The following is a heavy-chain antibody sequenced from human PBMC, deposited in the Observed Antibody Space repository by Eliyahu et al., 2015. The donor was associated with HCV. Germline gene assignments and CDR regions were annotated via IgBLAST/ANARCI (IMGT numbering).Heavy chain of an antibody. CDR3: ASGGSFGRG. V-gene: IGHV3-74*01. J-gene: IGHJ4*02. Sequence: SVKGRFTISRDNAKNTLYLQMNSLRAEDTAVYYCASGGSFGRGWGQGTLVTVSS. D-gene: IGHD1-26*01.